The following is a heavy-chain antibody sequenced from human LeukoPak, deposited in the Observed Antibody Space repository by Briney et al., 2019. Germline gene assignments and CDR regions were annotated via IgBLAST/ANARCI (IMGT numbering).Heavy chain of an antibody. J-gene: IGHJ5*02. CDR3: ARQYSGYLRNWFDP. V-gene: IGHV4-39*01. Sequence: PSETLSLTCTVSGGSISSRSYYWGWIRQPPGKGLEWIGSIYYSGSTYYNPSLQSRVTISVDTSKNQFSLKLNSVTAADTAVYYCARQYSGYLRNWFDPWGQGTLVTVSS. CDR1: GGSISSRSYY. D-gene: IGHD5-12*01. CDR2: IYYSGST.